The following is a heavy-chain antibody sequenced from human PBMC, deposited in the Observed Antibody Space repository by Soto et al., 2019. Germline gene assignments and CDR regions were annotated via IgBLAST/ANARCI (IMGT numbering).Heavy chain of an antibody. CDR2: IYYSGST. Sequence: QVQLQESGPGLVKPSETLSLTCTVSGGSVSSGSYYWSWIRQPPGKGLEWIGYIYYSGSTNYNPSVKSRVTISVDTSKNQFSLKLSALTAADTAVYYCARDRTDYGDYEFDYWGQGTLVTVSS. V-gene: IGHV4-61*01. J-gene: IGHJ4*02. CDR3: ARDRTDYGDYEFDY. D-gene: IGHD4-17*01. CDR1: GGSVSSGSYY.